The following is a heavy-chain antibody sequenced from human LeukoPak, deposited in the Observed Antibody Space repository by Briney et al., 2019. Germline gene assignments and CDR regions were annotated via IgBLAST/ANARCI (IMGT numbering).Heavy chain of an antibody. CDR1: GFTFSSYA. V-gene: IGHV3-30*04. Sequence: GRYLRLSCAASGFTFSSYAMHWVRQAPGKGLEWVAVISYDGSNTYYADSVKGRFTISRDNSKNTLYLQMNSLRAEDTAVYYCARAERGGYSGYDYGMDLWGKGTTVTGSS. CDR2: ISYDGSNT. CDR3: ARAERGGYSGYDYGMDL. J-gene: IGHJ6*04. D-gene: IGHD5-12*01.